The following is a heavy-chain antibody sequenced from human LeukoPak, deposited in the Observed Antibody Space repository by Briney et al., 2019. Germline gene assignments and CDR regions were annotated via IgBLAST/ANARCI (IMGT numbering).Heavy chain of an antibody. V-gene: IGHV3-23*01. Sequence: PGGSLRLSCEASGFTFSSYGMSWVRQAPGKGLEWVSSISDSGGSTYYADSVKGRFTISRDNSKNTLYVQMNSLRAEDTAVYYCAKDRLRVAGGFDYWGLGTLVTVSS. CDR2: ISDSGGST. CDR3: AKDRLRVAGGFDY. J-gene: IGHJ4*02. D-gene: IGHD3-10*01. CDR1: GFTFSSYG.